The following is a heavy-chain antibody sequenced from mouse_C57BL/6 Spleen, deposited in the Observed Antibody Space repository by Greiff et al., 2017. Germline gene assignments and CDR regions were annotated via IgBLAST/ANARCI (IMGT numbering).Heavy chain of an antibody. CDR2: ISYDGSN. V-gene: IGHV3-6*01. CDR3: ARFSSFPFSYAMDY. J-gene: IGHJ4*01. Sequence: EVHLVESGPGLVKPSQSLSLTCSVTGYSITSGYYWNWIRQFPGNKLEWMGYISYDGSNNYNPSLKNRISITRDTSKNQFFLKLNSVTTEDTATYYCARFSSFPFSYAMDYWGQGTSVTVSS. CDR1: GYSITSGYY. D-gene: IGHD1-1*01.